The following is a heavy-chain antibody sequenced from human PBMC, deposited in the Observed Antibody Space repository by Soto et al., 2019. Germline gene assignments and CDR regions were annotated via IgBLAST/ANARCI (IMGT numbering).Heavy chain of an antibody. CDR2: IYYSGST. Sequence: SETLSLACTVYGGSISMYYWSLIRQPPGKGLEWIGYIYYSGSTNYNPSLKSRVTISVDTSKNQFSLKLSSVTAEDTAVYYCARDGRQGYYDMRGYYTIWGQGTTVTVSS. D-gene: IGHD3-22*01. V-gene: IGHV4-59*01. CDR1: GGSISMYY. J-gene: IGHJ6*02. CDR3: ARDGRQGYYDMRGYYTI.